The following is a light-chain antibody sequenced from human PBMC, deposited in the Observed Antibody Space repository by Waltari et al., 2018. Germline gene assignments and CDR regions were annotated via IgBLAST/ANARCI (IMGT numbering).Light chain of an antibody. CDR1: RSNIGTNT. CDR2: GNN. Sequence: QSVLTQPPSASGTPGQRVTISCSGSRSNIGTNTVNWYQQLPGTAPKLLIYGNNQWPSGVPARFSGSKSGPSASLAISGRQSEDEADYYWAAWDDSLNGPVFGGGTKVTVL. J-gene: IGLJ2*01. V-gene: IGLV1-44*01. CDR3: AAWDDSLNGPV.